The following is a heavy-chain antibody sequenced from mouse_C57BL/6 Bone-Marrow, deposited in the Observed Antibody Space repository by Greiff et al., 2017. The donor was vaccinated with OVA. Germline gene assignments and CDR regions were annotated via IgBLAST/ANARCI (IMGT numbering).Heavy chain of an antibody. CDR1: GFNIKDDY. V-gene: IGHV14-4*01. CDR3: KGPWFVY. J-gene: IGHJ3*01. D-gene: IGHD3-3*01. Sequence: VQLQQSGAELVRPGASVKLSCTASGFNIKDDYMHWVKQRPEQGLEWIGWIDPENGDTEYASKFQGKATITADTSSNTAYLQLSSLTSEDTAVYYCKGPWFVYWGQGTLVTVSA. CDR2: IDPENGDT.